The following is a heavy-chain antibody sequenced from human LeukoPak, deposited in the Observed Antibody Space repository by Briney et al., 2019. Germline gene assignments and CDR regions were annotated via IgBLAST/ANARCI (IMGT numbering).Heavy chain of an antibody. CDR2: ISTSSSTI. CDR3: AKGSSAGRPYYFDY. J-gene: IGHJ4*02. Sequence: GGSLRLSCAASGFTFSDYSMNWVRQTPGKGLEWVSYISTSSSTIYYADSVKGRFTISRDNARNSLYLQMNSLRDEDTAVYYCAKGSSAGRPYYFDYWGQGTLVTVSS. V-gene: IGHV3-48*02. D-gene: IGHD3-10*01. CDR1: GFTFSDYS.